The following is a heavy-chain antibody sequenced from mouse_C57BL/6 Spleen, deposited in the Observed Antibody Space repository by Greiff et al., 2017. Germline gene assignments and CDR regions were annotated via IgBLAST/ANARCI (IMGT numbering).Heavy chain of an antibody. CDR1: GFTFSSYA. J-gene: IGHJ2*01. V-gene: IGHV5-9-1*02. CDR2: ISSGGDYI. Sequence: DVMLVESGEGLVKPGGSLKLSCAASGFTFSSYAMSWVRQTPEKRLEWVAYISSGGDYIYYADTVKGRFTISRDNARNTMYLQMSSLKSEDTAMYYCTREGYGKGGYYFDDWGPGTTLTVSS. D-gene: IGHD2-1*01. CDR3: TREGYGKGGYYFDD.